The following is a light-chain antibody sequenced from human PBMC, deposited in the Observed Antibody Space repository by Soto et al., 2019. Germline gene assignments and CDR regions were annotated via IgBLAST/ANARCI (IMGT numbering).Light chain of an antibody. Sequence: DIQMTQSPSSVSESVGDRVTITCRASQSISSWLAWYQQKPGKAPKLLIYKASTLKSGVPSRFSGSGSGTEFTLTISSLQPDDFATYYCQHYNSYSEAFGQGTRWIS. V-gene: IGKV1-5*03. J-gene: IGKJ1*01. CDR2: KAS. CDR3: QHYNSYSEA. CDR1: QSISSW.